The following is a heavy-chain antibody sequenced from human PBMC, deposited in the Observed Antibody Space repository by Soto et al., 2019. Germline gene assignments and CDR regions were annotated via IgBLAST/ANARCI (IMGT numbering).Heavy chain of an antibody. Sequence: QVQLVQSGAEVKKPGSSVKVSCKASGGTFSSYAISWVRQAPGQGLEWMGGIIPIVGTANYAQKFQGRVTMTADESTSTAYMEVSSLRSEDTAVYYCARLAVGASLPLDYWGQGTLVTVSS. CDR3: ARLAVGASLPLDY. J-gene: IGHJ4*02. CDR2: IIPIVGTA. V-gene: IGHV1-69*01. D-gene: IGHD1-26*01. CDR1: GGTFSSYA.